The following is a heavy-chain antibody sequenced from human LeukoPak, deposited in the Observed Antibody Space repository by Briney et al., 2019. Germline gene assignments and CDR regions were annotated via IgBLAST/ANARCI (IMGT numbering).Heavy chain of an antibody. CDR1: GGSISSGGYY. Sequence: SQTLSLTCTVSGGSISSGGYYWSWIRQPPGKGLEWIGYIYHSGSTYYNPSLKSRVTISVDRSKNQFSLKLSSVTAADTAVYYCARVVVVIPGTQVWFDPWGQGTLVTVSS. CDR3: ARVVVVIPGTQVWFDP. V-gene: IGHV4-30-2*01. D-gene: IGHD2-2*01. J-gene: IGHJ5*02. CDR2: IYHSGST.